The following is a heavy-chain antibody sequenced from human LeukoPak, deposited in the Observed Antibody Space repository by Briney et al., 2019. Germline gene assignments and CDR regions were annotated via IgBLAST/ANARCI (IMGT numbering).Heavy chain of an antibody. CDR2: ISGSGGST. Sequence: GGSLRLSCAASGFTFSSYGMSWVRQAPGKGLEWVSAISGSGGSTYYADSVKGRFTISRDNSKNTLYLQMNSLRAEDAAVYYCAKGTSGWYVAPFDYWGQGSLVTVSS. CDR1: GFTFSSYG. J-gene: IGHJ4*02. D-gene: IGHD6-19*01. V-gene: IGHV3-23*01. CDR3: AKGTSGWYVAPFDY.